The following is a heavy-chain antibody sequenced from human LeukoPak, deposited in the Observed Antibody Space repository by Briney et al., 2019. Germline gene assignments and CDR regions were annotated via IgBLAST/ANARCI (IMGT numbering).Heavy chain of an antibody. J-gene: IGHJ5*02. V-gene: IGHV3-11*01. CDR3: ARVLTFGELSLAP. CDR2: ISSSGSTI. Sequence: PGGSLRLSCAASGFTLNDYYMSWIRQAPGKGLEWISYISSSGSTIFYADSVKSRFTISRDNAKNSLYLQMNSLRAEDTAVYYCARVLTFGELSLAPWGQGTLVTVSS. CDR1: GFTLNDYY. D-gene: IGHD3-10*01.